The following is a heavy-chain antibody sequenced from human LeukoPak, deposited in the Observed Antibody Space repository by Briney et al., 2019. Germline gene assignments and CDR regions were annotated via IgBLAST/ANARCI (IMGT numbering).Heavy chain of an antibody. CDR2: VNSDGSGT. CDR1: GFTFSSYW. J-gene: IGHJ4*02. CDR3: ARESKYSGYPFDY. Sequence: GRSLRLSCAAPGFTFSSYWMHWVRQAPGKGLVWVSRVNSDGSGTTYADSVKGRFTISRDNAKNTLYLQMNSLRAEDTAVYYCARESKYSGYPFDYWGQGTLVTVSS. D-gene: IGHD5-12*01. V-gene: IGHV3-74*01.